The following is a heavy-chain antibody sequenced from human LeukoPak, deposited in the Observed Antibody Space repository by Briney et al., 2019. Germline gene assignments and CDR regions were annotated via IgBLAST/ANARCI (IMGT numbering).Heavy chain of an antibody. CDR2: IYSGGNT. CDR3: ARGLAPFDY. V-gene: IGHV3-53*01. J-gene: IGHJ4*02. D-gene: IGHD3-9*01. CDR1: GLTVSISY. Sequence: PGGSLRLSCAASGLTVSISYMSWVRQAPGKGLEWVSVIYSGGNTYYADSVKGRFTISRDNSKNTLYLQMNSLRAEDTAVYFCARGLAPFDYWGQGTLVTVSS.